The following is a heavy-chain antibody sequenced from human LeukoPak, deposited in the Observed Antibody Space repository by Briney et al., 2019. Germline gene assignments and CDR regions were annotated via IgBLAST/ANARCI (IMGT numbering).Heavy chain of an antibody. CDR3: AKDQPQWELLRAAGY. Sequence: GGSLRLSCAASGFTFSSYAMSWVRQAPGKGLEWVSAISGSGGSTYYADSVKGRFTISRDNSKNTLYLQMNSLGAEDTAVYYCAKDQPQWELLRAAGYWGQGTLVTVSS. CDR1: GFTFSSYA. V-gene: IGHV3-23*01. CDR2: ISGSGGST. J-gene: IGHJ4*02. D-gene: IGHD1-26*01.